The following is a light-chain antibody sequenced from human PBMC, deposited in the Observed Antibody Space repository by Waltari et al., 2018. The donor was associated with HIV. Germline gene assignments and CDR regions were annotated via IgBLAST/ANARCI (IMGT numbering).Light chain of an antibody. CDR2: KNN. CDR1: SSNLGAGYD. Sequence: HSVLTQPPSVSGALGQRVTISCTGSSSNLGAGYDVHWYQQLPGTAPKLLIYKNNNRPSGVPDRFSGSTSGTSASLAITGLQAEDEAEYHCQSYDSSLSGSRVFGGGTKLTVL. J-gene: IGLJ3*02. V-gene: IGLV1-40*01. CDR3: QSYDSSLSGSRV.